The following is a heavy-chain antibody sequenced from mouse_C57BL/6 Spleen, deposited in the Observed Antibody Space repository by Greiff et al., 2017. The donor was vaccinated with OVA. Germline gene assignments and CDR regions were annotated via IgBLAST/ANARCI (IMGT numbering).Heavy chain of an antibody. D-gene: IGHD1-1*01. Sequence: VQLQESGAELVRPGSSVKLSCKASGYTFTSYWMDWVKQRPGQGLEWIGNIYPSDSETHYNQKFKDKATLTVDKSSSTAYMQLSSLTSEDSAVYYWARESLYYYGSSYGYFDVWGTGTTVTVSS. CDR2: IYPSDSET. J-gene: IGHJ1*03. V-gene: IGHV1-61*01. CDR3: ARESLYYYGSSYGYFDV. CDR1: GYTFTSYW.